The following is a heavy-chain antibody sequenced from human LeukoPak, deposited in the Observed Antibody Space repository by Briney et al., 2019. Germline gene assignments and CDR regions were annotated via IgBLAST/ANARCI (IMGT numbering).Heavy chain of an antibody. D-gene: IGHD1-20*01. CDR2: IYYGGST. Sequence: SETLSLTCTVSGASFNSGGSYWSWIRQHPARGLDWIGYIYYGGSTYFNPSLKSRVSISVDTSENQFSLKLTSVTAADTAVYYCARGSNWNWFDPWGQGALVTVSS. CDR3: ARGSNWNWFDP. J-gene: IGHJ5*02. CDR1: GASFNSGGSY. V-gene: IGHV4-31*03.